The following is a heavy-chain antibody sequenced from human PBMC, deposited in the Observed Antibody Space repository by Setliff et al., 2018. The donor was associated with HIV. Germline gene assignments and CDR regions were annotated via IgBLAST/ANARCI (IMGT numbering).Heavy chain of an antibody. J-gene: IGHJ5*02. Sequence: ASVKVSCKASGYTFTGYYIHWVRQTPGHGLEWMGWIHPKTGGTDYAQKFQGRVTMTRDTSISAAYMDLSRLTSDDTAVFYCARAPYRDDGRGNDFNWFDAWGQGTLVTVSS. V-gene: IGHV1-2*02. CDR1: GYTFTGYY. CDR2: IHPKTGGT. CDR3: ARAPYRDDGRGNDFNWFDA. D-gene: IGHD3-22*01.